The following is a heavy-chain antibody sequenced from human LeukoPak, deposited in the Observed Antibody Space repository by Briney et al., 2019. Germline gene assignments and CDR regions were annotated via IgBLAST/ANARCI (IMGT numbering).Heavy chain of an antibody. Sequence: EPSETLSLTCTVSGGSISSSSYYWGWIRQPPGKGLEWIGSIYDSGSTYYNPSLKSRVTISVDTSKNQFSLKLSSVTAADTAVYYCARLNDRDGYNLGGENWGQGTLVTVSS. CDR2: IYDSGST. V-gene: IGHV4-39*01. J-gene: IGHJ4*02. CDR1: GGSISSSSYY. D-gene: IGHD5-24*01. CDR3: ARLNDRDGYNLGGEN.